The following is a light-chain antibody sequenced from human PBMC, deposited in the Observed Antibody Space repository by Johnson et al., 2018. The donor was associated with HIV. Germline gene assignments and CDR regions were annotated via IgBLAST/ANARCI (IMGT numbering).Light chain of an antibody. J-gene: IGLJ1*01. V-gene: IGLV1-51*01. CDR3: GTWDSSLSTYV. CDR1: SSNIGNHY. Sequence: QSVLTQPPSVSAAPGQKVTISCSGTSSNIGNHYVSWYQLLPGTAPKLLIYDNNQRPSGIPDRFSVSKSGTSATLGITGLQTGDEADDYCGTWDSSLSTYVFGSGTTVTFL. CDR2: DNN.